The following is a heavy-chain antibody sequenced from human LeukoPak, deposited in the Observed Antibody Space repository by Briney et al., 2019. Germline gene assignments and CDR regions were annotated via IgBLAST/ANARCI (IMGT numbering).Heavy chain of an antibody. J-gene: IGHJ6*02. V-gene: IGHV1-2*02. CDR1: GYTFTGYY. CDR2: INPNSGGT. Sequence: ASVKVSCKASGYTFTGYYMHWVRQAPGQGLEWMGWINPNSGGTNYAQKFQGRVTMTRDTSISTAYMELSRLRSDDTAVYYCARLDTVPGYCSGGSCYSGYYGMDVWGQGTTVTVSS. CDR3: ARLDTVPGYCSGGSCYSGYYGMDV. D-gene: IGHD2-15*01.